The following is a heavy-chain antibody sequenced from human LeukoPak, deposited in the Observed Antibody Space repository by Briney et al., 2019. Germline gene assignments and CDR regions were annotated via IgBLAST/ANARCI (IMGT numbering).Heavy chain of an antibody. J-gene: IGHJ6*03. V-gene: IGHV3-33*01. CDR2: IWYDGSNK. CDR1: GFTFSSYG. CDR3: ARDERVTTSNYYYYYMDV. D-gene: IGHD4-17*01. Sequence: GGSLRLSCAASGFTFSSYGMHWVRQAPGKGLEWVAVIWYDGSNKYYADSVKGRFTISRDNSKNTLYLQMNSLRAEDTAVYYCARDERVTTSNYYYYYMDVWGKGTTVTVSS.